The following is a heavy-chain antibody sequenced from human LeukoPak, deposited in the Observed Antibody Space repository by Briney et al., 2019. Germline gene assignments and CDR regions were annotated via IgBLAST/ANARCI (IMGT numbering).Heavy chain of an antibody. J-gene: IGHJ3*02. V-gene: IGHV3-30*02. CDR1: GFTFSTYG. CDR2: IRYDASQK. D-gene: IGHD2-21*01. CDR3: AKPCLGDLDVFDI. Sequence: GGSLRLSCAASGFTFSTYGMHWVRQAPGKGLEWVGVIRYDASQKYYSDSVKGRFTISRDNSKNTVYLQMDSLRGEDTAGNFCAKPCLGDLDVFDIWGQGTRVIVSS.